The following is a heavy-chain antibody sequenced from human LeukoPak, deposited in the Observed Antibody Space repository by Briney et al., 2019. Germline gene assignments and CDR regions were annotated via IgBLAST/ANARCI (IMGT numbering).Heavy chain of an antibody. CDR2: IYYGGST. CDR1: GGSISHYY. J-gene: IGHJ4*02. CDR3: ATESWIQGEDY. V-gene: IGHV4-59*08. Sequence: SETLSLTCTVSGGSISHYYLNWIRQPPGKGLEWIGDIYYGGSTNYNPSLKSRVTISVDTSKNQFSLKLTSVTAADTAVYYCATESWIQGEDYWGQGTLVTVSS. D-gene: IGHD5-18*01.